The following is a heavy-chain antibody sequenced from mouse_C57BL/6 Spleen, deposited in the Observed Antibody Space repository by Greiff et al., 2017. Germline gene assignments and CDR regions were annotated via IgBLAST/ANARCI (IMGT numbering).Heavy chain of an antibody. Sequence: VQLQQSGAELVRPGASVTLSCKASGYTFTDYEMHWVKQTPVHGLEWIGAIDPETGGTAYNQKFKGKAILTADKSSSTAYMELRSLTSEDSAGYYCTRYGYGYDGFADWGQGTLVTVSA. CDR2: IDPETGGT. D-gene: IGHD2-2*01. V-gene: IGHV1-15*01. J-gene: IGHJ3*01. CDR3: TRYGYGYDGFAD. CDR1: GYTFTDYE.